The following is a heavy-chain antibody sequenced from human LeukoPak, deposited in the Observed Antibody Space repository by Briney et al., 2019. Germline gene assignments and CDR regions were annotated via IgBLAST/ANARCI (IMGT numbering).Heavy chain of an antibody. CDR1: GYSISSGYY. CDR3: ARGQGRIAVVGIPHGIDYFDY. Sequence: TSETLSLTCTVSGYSISSGYYWGWIRQPPGKGLEWIGEINHSGSTNYNPSLKSRVTISVDTSKNQFSLKLSSVTAADTAVYYCARGQGRIAVVGIPHGIDYFDYWGQGTLVTVSS. J-gene: IGHJ4*02. V-gene: IGHV4-38-2*02. D-gene: IGHD6-19*01. CDR2: INHSGST.